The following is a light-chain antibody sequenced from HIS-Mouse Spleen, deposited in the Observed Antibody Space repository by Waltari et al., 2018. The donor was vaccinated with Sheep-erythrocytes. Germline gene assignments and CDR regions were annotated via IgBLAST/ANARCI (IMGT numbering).Light chain of an antibody. CDR3: QAWDSSIVV. J-gene: IGLJ2*01. Sequence: SSELTQPPSVSVSPGQTASITCSGDKLGDKYACWYQQKPGQSPVLVIYQDTKRPSGIPERVSGSHSGNTATLTISGTQAMDEADYYCQAWDSSIVVFGGGTKLTVL. CDR2: QDT. CDR1: KLGDKY. V-gene: IGLV3-1*01.